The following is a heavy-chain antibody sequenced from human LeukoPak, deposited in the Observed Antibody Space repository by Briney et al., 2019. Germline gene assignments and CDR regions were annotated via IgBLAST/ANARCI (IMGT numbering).Heavy chain of an antibody. Sequence: GRSLRLSCAASGFTFSTYAMHWVRQVPGKGLEWVADVSYDGHNKYYADSAKGRFTISRDNSKNPLYLQMNSLRAEDTAVYYCARALRACNSASCYPYYYYYYMDVWGKGTTVTVSS. CDR1: GFTFSTYA. J-gene: IGHJ6*03. V-gene: IGHV3-30-3*01. CDR2: VSYDGHNK. D-gene: IGHD2-2*01. CDR3: ARALRACNSASCYPYYYYYYMDV.